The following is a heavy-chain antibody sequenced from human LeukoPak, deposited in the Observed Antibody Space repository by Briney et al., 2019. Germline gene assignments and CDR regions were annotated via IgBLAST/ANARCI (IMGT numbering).Heavy chain of an antibody. J-gene: IGHJ6*03. Sequence: RAGGSLRLSCAASGFTFSSYSMTWVRQAPGKGLEWVSSISSSSSYIYYADSVKGRFTISRDNAKNSLYLQMNSLRAEDTAVYYCARAHTIFGVVIYYYYYMDVWGKGTTVTVSS. V-gene: IGHV3-21*01. D-gene: IGHD3-3*01. CDR2: ISSSSSYI. CDR3: ARAHTIFGVVIYYYYYMDV. CDR1: GFTFSSYS.